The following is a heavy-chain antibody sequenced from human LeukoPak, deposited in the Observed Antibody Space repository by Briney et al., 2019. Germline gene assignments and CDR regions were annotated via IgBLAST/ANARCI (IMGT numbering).Heavy chain of an antibody. Sequence: SETLSLTCTVSGGSISSGSYYWSWIRQPAGKGLEWIGRIYTSGSTNYNPSRKSRVTISVDTSKHQLSLKLSSVTAADTAVYYCARVRVVPAAIYFDYWGQGTLVTVSS. CDR2: IYTSGST. D-gene: IGHD2-2*02. CDR3: ARVRVVPAAIYFDY. CDR1: GGSISSGSYY. V-gene: IGHV4-61*02. J-gene: IGHJ4*02.